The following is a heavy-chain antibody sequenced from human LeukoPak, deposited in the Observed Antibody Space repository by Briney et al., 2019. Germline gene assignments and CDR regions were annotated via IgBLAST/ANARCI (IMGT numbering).Heavy chain of an antibody. Sequence: SETLSLTCTVSGYSISSGYYWGWIRQPPGKGLEWIGSIYHSGSTYYNPSLKSRVTISVDTSKNQFSLNLSSVTAAVTALYYCARETYYYGSGLDYWGQGTLVTVSS. V-gene: IGHV4-38-2*02. CDR3: ARETYYYGSGLDY. J-gene: IGHJ4*02. CDR1: GYSISSGYY. D-gene: IGHD3-10*01. CDR2: IYHSGST.